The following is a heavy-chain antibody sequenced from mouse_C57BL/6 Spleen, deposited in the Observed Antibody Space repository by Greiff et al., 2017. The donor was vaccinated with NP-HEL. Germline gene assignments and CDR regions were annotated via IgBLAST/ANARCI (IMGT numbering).Heavy chain of an antibody. J-gene: IGHJ4*01. CDR3: ARGVGQDYAMDY. Sequence: QVQLQQPGAELVMPGASVKLSCKASGYTFTSYWMHWVKQRPGQGLEWIGEIDPSDSYTNYNQKFKCKSTLTVDKSSSTAYMQLSSLTSEDSAVYYCARGVGQDYAMDYWGQGTSVTVSS. V-gene: IGHV1-69*01. CDR1: GYTFTSYW. D-gene: IGHD3-3*01. CDR2: IDPSDSYT.